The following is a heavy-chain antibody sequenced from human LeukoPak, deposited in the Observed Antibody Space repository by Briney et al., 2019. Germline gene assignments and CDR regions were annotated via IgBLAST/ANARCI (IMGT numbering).Heavy chain of an antibody. V-gene: IGHV1-69*13. CDR3: ARGIRYYDILTGHVKGHDNSYYYYMDV. Sequence: SVKVSCKASGGTFSSYAISWVRQAPGQGLEWMGGIIPMFETANYAQKFQGRVTITADEFTTTVYMELSSLRSEDTAVYYCARGIRYYDILTGHVKGHDNSYYYYMDVWAKGPRSPSP. J-gene: IGHJ6*03. D-gene: IGHD3-9*01. CDR1: GGTFSSYA. CDR2: IIPMFETA.